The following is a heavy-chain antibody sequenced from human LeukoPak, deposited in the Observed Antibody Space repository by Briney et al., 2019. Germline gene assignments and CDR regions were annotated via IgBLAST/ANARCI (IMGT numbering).Heavy chain of an antibody. Sequence: GGSLRLSCAASGFTFSSYEMNWVRQAPGKGLEWVSYISSSGSTIYYADSVKGRFTISRDNAKNSLSLQMSSLRVEDTALYYCARVVSPVDMVRGVADFFYNYYMDVWGKGTTVTISS. V-gene: IGHV3-48*03. CDR2: ISSSGSTI. J-gene: IGHJ6*03. D-gene: IGHD3-10*01. CDR1: GFTFSSYE. CDR3: ARVVSPVDMVRGVADFFYNYYMDV.